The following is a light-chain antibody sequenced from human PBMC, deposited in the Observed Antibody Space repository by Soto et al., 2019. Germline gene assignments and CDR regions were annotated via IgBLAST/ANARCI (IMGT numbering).Light chain of an antibody. CDR2: DAS. CDR3: QQRSNWPPS. J-gene: IGKJ4*01. V-gene: IGKV3-11*01. Sequence: EIVLTQSPATLSLSPGERATLSCRASQSVSSYLAWYQQKPGQAPRLLIYDASNRATGIPARFSGSGSGTDFPLTISSLEPEGFAVYYCQQRSNWPPSFGGGTKVEIK. CDR1: QSVSSY.